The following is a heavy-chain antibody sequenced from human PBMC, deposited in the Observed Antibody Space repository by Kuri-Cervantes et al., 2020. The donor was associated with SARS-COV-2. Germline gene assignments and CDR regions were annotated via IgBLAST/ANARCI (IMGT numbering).Heavy chain of an antibody. J-gene: IGHJ4*02. D-gene: IGHD6-6*01. CDR2: ISSSSSYI. V-gene: IGHV3-21*01. CDR1: GFTFSSYS. CDR3: ARDPDEYSSFSIDY. Sequence: GGSLRLSCAASGFTFSSYSMNGVGGGAGKGLEWVSSISSSSSYIYYADSVKGRFTISRDNAKNSLYLQMNSLRAEDTAVYYCARDPDEYSSFSIDYWGQGTLVTVSS.